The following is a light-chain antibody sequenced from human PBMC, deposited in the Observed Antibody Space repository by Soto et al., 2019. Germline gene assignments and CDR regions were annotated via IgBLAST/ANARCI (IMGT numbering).Light chain of an antibody. Sequence: DIELTQSPGTLSSSPGERATLSCRASQSVSSSYLAWYQQKPGQAPRLLIYGASSRATGIPDRFSGSGSGTDFTLTISRLEPEDFAVYYCQQYGSSPRTFGQGTKVDI. CDR2: GAS. J-gene: IGKJ1*01. CDR3: QQYGSSPRT. CDR1: QSVSSSY. V-gene: IGKV3-20*01.